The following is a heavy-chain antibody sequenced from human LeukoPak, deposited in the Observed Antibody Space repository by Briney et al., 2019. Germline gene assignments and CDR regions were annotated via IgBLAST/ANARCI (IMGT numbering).Heavy chain of an antibody. CDR1: GYTFTSYY. V-gene: IGHV1-46*01. Sequence: ASVKVSCKASGYTFTSYYMHWVRQAPGQGLEWMGIINPSGGSTTNAQKFQGRVTMTRDTSTSTVYMELSSLRSEDTAVYYCARSRSSGGRYYDSTGYWARDAFDIRGQGTMVTVSS. J-gene: IGHJ3*02. CDR3: ARSRSSGGRYYDSTGYWARDAFDI. CDR2: INPSGGST. D-gene: IGHD3-22*01.